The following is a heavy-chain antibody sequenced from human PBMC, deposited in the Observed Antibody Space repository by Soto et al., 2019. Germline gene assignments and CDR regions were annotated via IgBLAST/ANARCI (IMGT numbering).Heavy chain of an antibody. CDR3: AKDKGSSGDLVTFGY. Sequence: GGSLRLSCAASGFTFSSYGMHWVRQAPGKGLEWVAVVSFDGSDKYYADSVKGRFTISRDNSKNTLYLQMNSLREEDTAVYYCAKDKGSSGDLVTFGYWGQGTLVTVSS. J-gene: IGHJ4*02. D-gene: IGHD2-15*01. CDR2: VSFDGSDK. CDR1: GFTFSSYG. V-gene: IGHV3-30*18.